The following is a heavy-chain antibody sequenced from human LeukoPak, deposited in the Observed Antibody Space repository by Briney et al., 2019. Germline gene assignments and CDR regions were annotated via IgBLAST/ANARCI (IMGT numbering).Heavy chain of an antibody. V-gene: IGHV3-48*01. Sequence: GGSLRLSCAASGFTFNTYTMNWVRQAPGKGLEWVSYISGSSGIIDYADSVRGRFTISRDNAKNSLYLQMNSLRAEDTAVYYCARDNWGSGMGNDYWGQGTLVTVSS. J-gene: IGHJ4*02. D-gene: IGHD7-27*01. CDR2: ISGSSGII. CDR3: ARDNWGSGMGNDY. CDR1: GFTFNTYT.